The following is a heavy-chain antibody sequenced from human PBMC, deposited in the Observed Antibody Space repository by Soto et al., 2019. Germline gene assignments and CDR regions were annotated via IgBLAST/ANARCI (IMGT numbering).Heavy chain of an antibody. CDR3: ARDLPGIAAAGKAFHWFDP. J-gene: IGHJ5*02. CDR1: GGTFSSYA. V-gene: IGHV1-69*13. Sequence: APVKVSCKASGGTFSSYAISWVRHAPGQGLEWMGGIIPIFGTANYAQKFQGRATITADESTSTAYMELSSLRSEDTAVYYCARDLPGIAAAGKAFHWFDPWGQGTLVTVSS. CDR2: IIPIFGTA. D-gene: IGHD6-13*01.